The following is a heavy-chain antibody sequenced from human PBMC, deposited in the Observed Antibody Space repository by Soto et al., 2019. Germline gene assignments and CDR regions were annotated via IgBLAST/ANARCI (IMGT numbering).Heavy chain of an antibody. CDR3: ARVGSGSLDY. CDR1: GGTFSSYT. J-gene: IGHJ4*02. CDR2: IIPILGIA. D-gene: IGHD1-26*01. Sequence: QVQLVQSGAEVKKPGSSVKVSCKASGGTFSSYTISWVRQAPGQGLEWMGRIIPILGIANYAQKFQDRVTITADKSTSTAYMELSSLRSEDTAVYYCARVGSGSLDYWGQGTLVTVSS. V-gene: IGHV1-69*02.